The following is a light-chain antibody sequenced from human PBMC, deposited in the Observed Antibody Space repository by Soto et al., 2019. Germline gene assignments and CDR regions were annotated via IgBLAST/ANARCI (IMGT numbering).Light chain of an antibody. CDR1: QSVSSSY. CDR2: GAS. CDR3: QQYGSSPPFT. J-gene: IGKJ3*01. V-gene: IGKV3-20*01. Sequence: IVLTQSPGTLSLSPGERATLSCRASQSVSSSYLAWYQQKPGQAPRLLIYGASTMATGIPDRFSGSGSGTDFTLTISRLEPEDFAVYYCQQYGSSPPFTFGPGTKVDIK.